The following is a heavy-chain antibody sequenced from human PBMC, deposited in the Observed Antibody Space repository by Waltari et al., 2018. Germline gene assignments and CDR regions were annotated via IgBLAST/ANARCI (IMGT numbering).Heavy chain of an antibody. V-gene: IGHV4-34*01. Sequence: QVQLQQWGAGLLKPSETLSLTCAVYGGSFSGCYWRWIRQPSGKGLEWIGEINQSGSTNYNPSLKSRVTISVDTSKNQFSLKLSSVTAADTAVYYCARTLGYCPSTSCYRYFQHWGQGTLVTVSS. CDR2: INQSGST. CDR1: GGSFSGCY. D-gene: IGHD2-2*02. J-gene: IGHJ1*01. CDR3: ARTLGYCPSTSCYRYFQH.